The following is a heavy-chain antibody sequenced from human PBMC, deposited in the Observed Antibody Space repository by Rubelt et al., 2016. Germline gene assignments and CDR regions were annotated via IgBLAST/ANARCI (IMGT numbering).Heavy chain of an antibody. D-gene: IGHD3-16*01. CDR1: GLTVSSNY. V-gene: IGHV3-53*01. Sequence: EVQLVESGGGLIQPGGSLRLSCAASGLTVSSNYMSWVRQAPGKGLEWVSVLYSGGSTYYADSVNGRFTISRDDSKNTVYLQMNSLGAGDTAVYYCARGGGDFDYWGQGTLVTVSS. CDR3: ARGGGDFDY. CDR2: LYSGGST. J-gene: IGHJ4*02.